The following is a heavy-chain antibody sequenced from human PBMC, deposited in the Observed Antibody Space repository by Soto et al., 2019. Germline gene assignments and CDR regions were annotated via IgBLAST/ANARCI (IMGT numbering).Heavy chain of an antibody. CDR3: ARDPYHVLLVNAPNLYGMDV. CDR1: GYTFTTYD. D-gene: IGHD2-8*01. Sequence: QVQLVQSGAEVKKPGASVKVSCKASGYTFTTYDISWVRQAPGQGLEWMGRISTYNGNTNYPQSLQGRLTMTTDTYTTTASMELRSLRSDDTAVYYCARDPYHVLLVNAPNLYGMDVWGQGTTVTVSS. J-gene: IGHJ6*02. V-gene: IGHV1-18*01. CDR2: ISTYNGNT.